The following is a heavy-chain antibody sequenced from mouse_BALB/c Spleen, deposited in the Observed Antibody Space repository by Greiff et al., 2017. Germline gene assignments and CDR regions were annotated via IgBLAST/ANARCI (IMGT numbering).Heavy chain of an antibody. D-gene: IGHD1-1*01. Sequence: EVKLVESGGDLVKPGGSLKLSCAASGFTFSSYGMSWVRQTPDKRLEWVATISSGGSYTYYPDSVKGRFTISRDNAKNTLYLQMSSLKSEDTAMYYCARGGYGSGYGAMDYWGQGTSVTVSS. J-gene: IGHJ4*01. CDR2: ISSGGSYT. CDR1: GFTFSSYG. CDR3: ARGGYGSGYGAMDY. V-gene: IGHV5-6*02.